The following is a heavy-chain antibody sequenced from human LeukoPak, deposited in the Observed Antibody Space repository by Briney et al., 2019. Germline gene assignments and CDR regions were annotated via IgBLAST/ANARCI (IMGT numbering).Heavy chain of an antibody. V-gene: IGHV3-53*01. J-gene: IGHJ6*02. CDR1: GFTVSSNY. D-gene: IGHD2-15*01. Sequence: GGSLRLSCAASGFTVSSNYMSWVRQAPGKGLEWVSVIYSGGSTYYADSVKGRFTISRDNSKNTLYLQMNSLRAEDTAVYYCARGGPSYSSYGMDVWGQGTTVTVS. CDR2: IYSGGST. CDR3: ARGGPSYSSYGMDV.